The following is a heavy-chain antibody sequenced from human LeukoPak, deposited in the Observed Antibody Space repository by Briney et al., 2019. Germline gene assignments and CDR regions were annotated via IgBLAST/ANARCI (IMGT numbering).Heavy chain of an antibody. V-gene: IGHV4-30-4*07. Sequence: SETLSLTCTVSGGSISSSSYSWSWIRQPPGKGLEWIGYIYYSGSTFYNPSLKSRLTISVDTSKNQFSLKLTSVTAADTAVYYCATSLDYGDYYYYYMDVWGKGTTVTVSS. CDR2: IYYSGST. CDR1: GGSISSSSYS. D-gene: IGHD4-17*01. J-gene: IGHJ6*03. CDR3: ATSLDYGDYYYYYMDV.